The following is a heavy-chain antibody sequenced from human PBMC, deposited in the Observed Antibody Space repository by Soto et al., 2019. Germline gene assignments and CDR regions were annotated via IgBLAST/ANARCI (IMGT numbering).Heavy chain of an antibody. CDR3: ARQGSWPYYYYGLDV. CDR2: ISTYNGDT. V-gene: IGHV1-18*01. D-gene: IGHD1-26*01. Sequence: QVQLVQSGPEVKKPGASVKVSCEASGYTFTTSGISWVRQAPGQGLEWMGWISTYNGDTNSAQKFQGRVTITADTSTGTAYMELMSLKSDDTAVYYCARQGSWPYYYYGLDVWGQGTTVTVSS. CDR1: GYTFTTSG. J-gene: IGHJ6*02.